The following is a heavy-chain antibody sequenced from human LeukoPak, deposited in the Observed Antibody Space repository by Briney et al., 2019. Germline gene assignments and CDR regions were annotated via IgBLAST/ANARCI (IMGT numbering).Heavy chain of an antibody. D-gene: IGHD6-13*01. CDR1: GFTVSTNY. V-gene: IGHV3-53*01. CDR2: IYSGGST. J-gene: IGHJ4*02. Sequence: GGSLRLSCAASGFTVSTNYMSWVRQAPGKGLEWVSVIYSGGSTYYADSVKGRFTISRDDSKNTLYLQMNSLRAEDTAVYYCARASSAPAGYYFDYWGQGTLVTVSS. CDR3: ARASSAPAGYYFDY.